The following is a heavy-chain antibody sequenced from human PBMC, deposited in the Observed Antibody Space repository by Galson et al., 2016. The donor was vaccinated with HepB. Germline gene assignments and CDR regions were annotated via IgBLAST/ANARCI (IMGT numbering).Heavy chain of an antibody. CDR3: ARGGLYCVGTSCRRQFPLPDPLDY. D-gene: IGHD2-2*01. V-gene: IGHV3-23*01. J-gene: IGHJ4*02. CDR2: ISGSGGST. CDR1: GFTFSSYA. Sequence: SLRLSCAASGFTFSSYAMSWVRQAPGKGLEWVSAISGSGGSTYYAVSVRGRFTISRDNSKNTLYLQMNSLRAEDTAVYYCARGGLYCVGTSCRRQFPLPDPLDYWGQGTLVTVSS.